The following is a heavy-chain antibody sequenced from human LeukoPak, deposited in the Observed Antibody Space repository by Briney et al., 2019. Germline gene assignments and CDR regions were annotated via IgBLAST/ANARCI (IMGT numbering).Heavy chain of an antibody. Sequence: GRSLRLSCAASGFTFSTYGMHWVRQAPGKGLEWVALIWYDGSKEYYVDSVKGRFTISRDSSKNTLYLQMNSLRVEDTAVYYCARDRDIGRPGDYWGQGTLVSVSS. D-gene: IGHD3-10*01. V-gene: IGHV3-33*01. J-gene: IGHJ4*02. CDR2: IWYDGSKE. CDR3: ARDRDIGRPGDY. CDR1: GFTFSTYG.